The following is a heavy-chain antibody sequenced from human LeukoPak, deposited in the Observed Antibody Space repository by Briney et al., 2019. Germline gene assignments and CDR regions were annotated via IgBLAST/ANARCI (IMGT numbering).Heavy chain of an antibody. CDR3: ARGIRGRRTFDY. CDR2: MNPNSGNT. D-gene: IGHD3-16*01. Sequence: ASVKVSCKASGYTFSSYDVNWVRQATGQGLEWMGWMNPNSGNTGYAQKFQGRVTMTRNTSISTAYMELSSLRSEDTAEYYCARGIRGRRTFDYWGQGTLVTVSS. CDR1: GYTFSSYD. J-gene: IGHJ4*02. V-gene: IGHV1-8*01.